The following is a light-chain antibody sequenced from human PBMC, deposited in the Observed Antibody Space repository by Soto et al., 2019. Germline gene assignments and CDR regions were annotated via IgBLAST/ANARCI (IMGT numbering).Light chain of an antibody. CDR1: QSVGTY. Sequence: EIVLTQSPATLSLSPGKRATLSCRASQSVGTYLAWYQQRPGQAPRLLIYDAFHRATGIPARFSGSGAGTDFTLTINSLEPEDFAIYYCQQRGSLFSFGPVTKVYFK. J-gene: IGKJ3*01. V-gene: IGKV3-11*01. CDR2: DAF. CDR3: QQRGSLFS.